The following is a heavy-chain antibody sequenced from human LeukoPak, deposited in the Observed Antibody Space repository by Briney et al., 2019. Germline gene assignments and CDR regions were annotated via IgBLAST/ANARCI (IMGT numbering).Heavy chain of an antibody. V-gene: IGHV1-8*01. Sequence: ASVNVSCKASGYTFTSYVINWVRQATGQGREWMGWMNTKSGNTGYAHKFQDRVTMTRKTSISTAYMELSRLRSADLAVYYCLRGRSVCGEGTTVAVSS. J-gene: IGHJ6*01. CDR2: MNTKSGNT. CDR3: LRGRSV. CDR1: GYTFTSYV.